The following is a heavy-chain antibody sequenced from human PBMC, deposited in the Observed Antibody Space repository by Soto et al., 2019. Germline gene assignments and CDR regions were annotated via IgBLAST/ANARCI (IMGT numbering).Heavy chain of an antibody. Sequence: GGSLRLSCAASGFTFSSYWMSWVRQAPGKGLEWVANIKQDGSEKYYVDSVKGRFTISRGNAKNSLYLQMNSLRAEDTAVYYCAREQWLVRFLWDYWGQGTLVTVSS. CDR1: GFTFSSYW. D-gene: IGHD6-19*01. CDR2: IKQDGSEK. V-gene: IGHV3-7*01. CDR3: AREQWLVRFLWDY. J-gene: IGHJ4*02.